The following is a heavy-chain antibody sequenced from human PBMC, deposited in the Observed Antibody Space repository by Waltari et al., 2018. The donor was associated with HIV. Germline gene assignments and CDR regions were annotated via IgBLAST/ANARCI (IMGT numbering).Heavy chain of an antibody. J-gene: IGHJ4*02. V-gene: IGHV1-69*08. CDR1: GGEFRSYT. Sequence: QVQLVQSGAEVKKPGSSVKVSCKASGGEFRSYTINWVRKAPGQGLEWLGRIIPMSNTPNNAQKFQGRVTITADKSTSTAYMELTSLRSDDTAVYYCASARETMGVDFDSWGLGTMVTVSS. CDR3: ASARETMGVDFDS. D-gene: IGHD3-16*01. CDR2: IIPMSNTP.